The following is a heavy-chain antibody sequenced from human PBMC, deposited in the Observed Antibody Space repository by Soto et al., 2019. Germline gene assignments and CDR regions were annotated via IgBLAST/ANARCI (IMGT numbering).Heavy chain of an antibody. CDR1: GFTFSSYE. J-gene: IGHJ4*02. D-gene: IGHD4-17*01. V-gene: IGHV3-48*03. Sequence: EVQLVESGGGLVQPGGSLRLSCAASGFTFSSYEMNWVRQAPGKGLEWVSYISSSGSTIYYADSVKGRFTISRDNAKNSLYLQMNSLRAEDTAVYYCARDGRPATYGDYDNADFDYWGQGTLVTVSS. CDR3: ARDGRPATYGDYDNADFDY. CDR2: ISSSGSTI.